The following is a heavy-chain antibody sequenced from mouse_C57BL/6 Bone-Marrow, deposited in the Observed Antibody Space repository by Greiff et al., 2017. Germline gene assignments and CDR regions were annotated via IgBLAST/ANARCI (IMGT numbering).Heavy chain of an antibody. CDR2: IYPGGGYT. J-gene: IGHJ3*01. CDR3: ARASQTAPFAY. Sequence: VKLQESGAELVRPGTSVKMSCKASGYTFTNYWIGWAKQRPGHGLEWIGDIYPGGGYTNYNEKFKGKATLTADKSSSTAYMQFSSLTSEDSAIYYCARASQTAPFAYWGQGTLVTVSA. V-gene: IGHV1-63*01. CDR1: GYTFTNYW. D-gene: IGHD3-2*01.